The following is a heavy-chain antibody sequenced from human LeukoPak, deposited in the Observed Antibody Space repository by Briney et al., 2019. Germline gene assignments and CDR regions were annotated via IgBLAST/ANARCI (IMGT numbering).Heavy chain of an antibody. CDR2: ISSSGSTI. Sequence: GGSLRLSCAASGFTFSDYYMSWIRQAPGKGLEWVSYISSSGSTIYYADSVKGRFTISRDNAKNSLYLQMNSLRAEDTAVYYCARTDYVWGSYRAQWADYWGQGTLVTVSS. CDR3: ARTDYVWGSYRAQWADY. V-gene: IGHV3-11*01. J-gene: IGHJ4*02. D-gene: IGHD3-16*02. CDR1: GFTFSDYY.